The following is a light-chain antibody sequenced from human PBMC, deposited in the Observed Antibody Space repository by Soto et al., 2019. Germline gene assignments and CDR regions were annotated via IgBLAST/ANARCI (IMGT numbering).Light chain of an antibody. CDR1: SGHARNA. CDR2: LNSDGSH. Sequence: QPVLTQSPSASASLGASVRLTCTLSSGHARNAIVWHQQQPEKGPRFLMKLNSDGSHKKGDGIPDRFSGSSSGAERYLTISSLQSEDEADYHCQTWGTGIWVCGGGTKVTVL. CDR3: QTWGTGIWV. V-gene: IGLV4-69*01. J-gene: IGLJ3*02.